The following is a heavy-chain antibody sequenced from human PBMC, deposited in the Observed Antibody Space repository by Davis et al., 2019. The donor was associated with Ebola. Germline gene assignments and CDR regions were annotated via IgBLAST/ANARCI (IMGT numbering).Heavy chain of an antibody. CDR3: ARLHYRYYYDRDI. CDR2: MYYSGST. V-gene: IGHV4-39*01. Sequence: SETLSLTCTVSGGSISSSSYYWGWIRQPPGKGLEWIGSMYYSGSTYYNPSLKSRVTISVDTSKNQFSLKLSSVTAADTAVYYCARLHYRYYYDRDIWGQGTMVTVSS. CDR1: GGSISSSSYY. D-gene: IGHD3-22*01. J-gene: IGHJ3*02.